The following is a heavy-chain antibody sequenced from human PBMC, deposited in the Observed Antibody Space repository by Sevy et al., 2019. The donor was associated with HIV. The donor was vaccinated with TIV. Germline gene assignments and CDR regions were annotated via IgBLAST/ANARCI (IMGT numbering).Heavy chain of an antibody. V-gene: IGHV1-2*06. CDR2: INPNSGGT. J-gene: IGHJ4*02. CDR3: ARAYYYDSSAYYFDH. Sequence: ASVKVSCKASGYTFTAYYVHWVRQAPGQGLEWMGRINPNSGGTNYAQKFQGRVTMTRDTSISTAYMELSGLRYDDTAVYDCARAYYYDSSAYYFDHWGQGTLVTVSS. D-gene: IGHD3-22*01. CDR1: GYTFTAYY.